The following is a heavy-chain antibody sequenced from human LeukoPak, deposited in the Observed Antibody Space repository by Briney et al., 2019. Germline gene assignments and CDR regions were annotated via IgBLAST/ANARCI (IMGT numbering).Heavy chain of an antibody. D-gene: IGHD2-15*01. J-gene: IGHJ3*02. CDR1: GYTLTELS. CDR2: FDPEDGET. V-gene: IGHV1-24*01. Sequence: GASVKVSCKVSGYTLTELSMHWVRQAPGKGLEWMGGFDPEDGETIYAQKFQGRVTMTRDTSISTAYMELSRLRSDDTAVYYCARVECGGSCYDCRGAFDIWGQGTMVTVSS. CDR3: ARVECGGSCYDCRGAFDI.